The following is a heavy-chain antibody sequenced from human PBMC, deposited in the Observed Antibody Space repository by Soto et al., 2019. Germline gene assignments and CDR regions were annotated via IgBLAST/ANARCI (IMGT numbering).Heavy chain of an antibody. D-gene: IGHD2-15*01. CDR1: GFTFSSYA. CDR3: ARERSGGVVVVAAYFDY. Sequence: QVQLVESGGGVVQPGRSLRLSCAASGFTFSSYAMHWVRQAPGKGPEWVAVMSYDGSNKYYADSVKGRFTISRDNSKNTLYLQMNSLRAEDTAVYYCARERSGGVVVVAAYFDYWGQGTLVTASS. V-gene: IGHV3-30-3*01. CDR2: MSYDGSNK. J-gene: IGHJ4*02.